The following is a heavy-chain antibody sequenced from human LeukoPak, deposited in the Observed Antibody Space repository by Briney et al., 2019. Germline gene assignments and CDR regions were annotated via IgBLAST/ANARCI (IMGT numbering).Heavy chain of an antibody. Sequence: GRSLRLSCAASTFTFSSYAMHWVRQAPGKGLEWVAVISYGGSNKYYADSVKGRFTISRDNSKNTLYLQMNSLRAEDTAMYYCARDAFDIWGQGTMVTVSS. J-gene: IGHJ3*02. V-gene: IGHV3-30*04. CDR3: ARDAFDI. CDR1: TFTFSSYA. CDR2: ISYGGSNK.